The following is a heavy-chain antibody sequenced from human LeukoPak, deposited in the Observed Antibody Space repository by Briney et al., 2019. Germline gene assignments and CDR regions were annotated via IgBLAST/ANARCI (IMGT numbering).Heavy chain of an antibody. CDR1: GGSISSYY. D-gene: IGHD2/OR15-2a*01. J-gene: IGHJ4*02. Sequence: KPSETLSLTCTVSGGSISSYYWSWIRQPPGKGLEWIGYIYYSGSTNYNPSLKSRVTISVDTSKNQFSLKLSSVTAADTAVFYCARHLSSRSSFDYWGQGTLVTVSS. V-gene: IGHV4-59*08. CDR3: ARHLSSRSSFDY. CDR2: IYYSGST.